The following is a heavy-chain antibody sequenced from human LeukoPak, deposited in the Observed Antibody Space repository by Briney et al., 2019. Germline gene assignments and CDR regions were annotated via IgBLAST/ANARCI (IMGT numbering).Heavy chain of an antibody. V-gene: IGHV3-23*01. CDR3: AKDMVQLMYYFDY. Sequence: GGSLRLSCAASGFTFSSYAMSWVRQAPGKGLDWVSAISGSGGSTYYADSVKGRFTISRDNSKNTLYLQMNSLRAEDTAVYYCAKDMVQLMYYFDYWGQGTLVTVSS. J-gene: IGHJ4*02. CDR2: ISGSGGST. CDR1: GFTFSSYA. D-gene: IGHD5-18*01.